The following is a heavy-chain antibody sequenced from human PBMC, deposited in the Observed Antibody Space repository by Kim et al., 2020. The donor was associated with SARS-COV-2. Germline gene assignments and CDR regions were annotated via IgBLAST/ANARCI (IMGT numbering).Heavy chain of an antibody. D-gene: IGHD6-19*01. J-gene: IGHJ6*02. V-gene: IGHV4-34*01. CDR2: INHSGST. CDR1: GGSFSGYY. Sequence: SETLSLTCAVYGGSFSGYYWSWIRQPPGKGLEWIGEINHSGSTNYNPSLKSRVTISVDTSKNQFSLKLSSVTAADTAVYYCARGLWGGYSSGWYTAHAPGMDVWGQGTTVTVSS. CDR3: ARGLWGGYSSGWYTAHAPGMDV.